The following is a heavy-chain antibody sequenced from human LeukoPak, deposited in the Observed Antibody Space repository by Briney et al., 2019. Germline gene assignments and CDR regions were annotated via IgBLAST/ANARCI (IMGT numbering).Heavy chain of an antibody. D-gene: IGHD2-2*01. Sequence: GGSLRLSCAASGFTFSSYAMSWVRQAPGKGLDWVSAISGSGGSTYYADSVKGRFTISRDNSKNTLYLQMNSLRAEDTAVYYCAKGQIYCSSSSCHRAKYYYFMHVLGKGTTVTVSS. CDR1: GFTFSSYA. CDR2: ISGSGGST. V-gene: IGHV3-23*01. J-gene: IGHJ6*03. CDR3: AKGQIYCSSSSCHRAKYYYFMHV.